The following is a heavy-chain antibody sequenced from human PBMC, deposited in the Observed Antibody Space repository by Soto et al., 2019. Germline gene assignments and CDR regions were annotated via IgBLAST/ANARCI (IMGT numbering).Heavy chain of an antibody. V-gene: IGHV4-34*01. CDR3: ARGPADVVVIAMGWFDP. CDR2: INHSGST. J-gene: IGHJ5*02. D-gene: IGHD2-21*01. CDR1: GGSFSGYY. Sequence: SETLSLTCAVYGGSFSGYYWSWIRQPPGKGLEWIGEINHSGSTNYNPSLKSRVTISVDTSKNQFSLKLSSVTAADTAVYYCARGPADVVVIAMGWFDPWGQGTLVTVSS.